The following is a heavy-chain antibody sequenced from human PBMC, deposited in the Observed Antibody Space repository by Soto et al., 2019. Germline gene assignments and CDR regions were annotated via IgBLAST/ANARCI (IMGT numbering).Heavy chain of an antibody. CDR2: VIPIFGTP. D-gene: IGHD2-15*01. J-gene: IGHJ4*02. CDR1: GGTFGSYA. V-gene: IGHV1-69*06. Sequence: QVQLVQSGAEVKKPGSSVKVSCKSSGGTFGSYAISWVRQAPGQGLEWMGGVIPIFGTPHYAQKFHGRVTITADIPTSTAYRELSSLKSAYTAVYYCAKIRWTISLQEEDAIWGQGTLVTVSS. CDR3: AKIRWTISLQEEDAI.